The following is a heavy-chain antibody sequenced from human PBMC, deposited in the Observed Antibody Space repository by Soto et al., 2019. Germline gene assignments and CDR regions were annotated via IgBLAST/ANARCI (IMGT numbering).Heavy chain of an antibody. J-gene: IGHJ6*02. CDR3: ARDLSIAALEYYYYGMDV. D-gene: IGHD6-6*01. CDR1: GFTFSSYA. Sequence: QVQLVESGGGVVQPGRSLRLSCAASGFTFSSYAMHWVRQAPGKGLEWVAVISYDGSNKYYADSVKGRFTISRDNSKNTMNLQMNSLRAEAKAVYYCARDLSIAALEYYYYGMDVWGQGTTVTVSS. V-gene: IGHV3-30-3*01. CDR2: ISYDGSNK.